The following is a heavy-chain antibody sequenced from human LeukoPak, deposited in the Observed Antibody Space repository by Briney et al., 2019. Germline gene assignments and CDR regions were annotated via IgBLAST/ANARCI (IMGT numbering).Heavy chain of an antibody. V-gene: IGHV3-9*01. J-gene: IGHJ4*02. CDR1: GFTFSSYA. CDR3: AKGLGPQLNAGDLYFDY. CDR2: ISWNSGSI. D-gene: IGHD3-16*01. Sequence: GGSLRLSCAASGFTFSSYAMHWVRQAPGKGLEWVSGISWNSGSIGYADSVKGRFTISRDNAKNSLYLQMNSLRAEDTALYYCAKGLGPQLNAGDLYFDYWGQGTLVTVSS.